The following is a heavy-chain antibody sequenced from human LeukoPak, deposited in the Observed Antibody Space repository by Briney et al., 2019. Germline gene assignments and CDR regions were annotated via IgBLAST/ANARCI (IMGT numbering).Heavy chain of an antibody. D-gene: IGHD1-26*01. CDR2: IYPGDSDT. CDR1: GSTFTSHW. J-gene: IGHJ4*02. Sequence: GESLKISCQTSGSTFTSHWIGWVRQMPGKGLECMGIIYPGDSDTRYSPSFQGQVTISADKSISTAYLQWSSLKASDTAMYYCARQAIVGATNFDCWGQGTLVTVSS. CDR3: ARQAIVGATNFDC. V-gene: IGHV5-51*01.